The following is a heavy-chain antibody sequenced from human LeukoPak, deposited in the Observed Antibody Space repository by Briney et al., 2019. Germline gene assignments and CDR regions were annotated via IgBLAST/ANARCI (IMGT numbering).Heavy chain of an antibody. J-gene: IGHJ4*02. CDR2: IKQDGSEK. V-gene: IGHV3-7*01. D-gene: IGHD6-6*01. CDR3: ARPLYSSSLVPFDY. Sequence: GGSLRLSCAASGFTFSSYWMSWVRQAPGKGLEWVANIKQDGSEKYYVDPVKGRFTISRDNAKNSLYLQMNSLRAEDTAVYYCARPLYSSSLVPFDYWGQGTLVTVSS. CDR1: GFTFSSYW.